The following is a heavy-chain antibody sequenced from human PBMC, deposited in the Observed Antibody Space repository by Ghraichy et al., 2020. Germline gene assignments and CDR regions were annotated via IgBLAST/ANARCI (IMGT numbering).Heavy chain of an antibody. CDR1: GFTFSSYS. V-gene: IGHV3-21*01. D-gene: IGHD2-15*01. CDR3: ARGDYSPLLIDY. J-gene: IGHJ4*02. Sequence: GGSLRLSCAASGFTFSSYSMDWVRQAPGKGLEWVSSISSRSSYKYYADSVKGRFTISRDNAKNSLYLQMNSLRAEDTAVYYCARGDYSPLLIDYWGQGTLVTVSS. CDR2: ISSRSSYK.